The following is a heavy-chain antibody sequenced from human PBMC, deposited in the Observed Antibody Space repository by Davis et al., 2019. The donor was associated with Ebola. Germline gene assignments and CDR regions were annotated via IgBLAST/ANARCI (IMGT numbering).Heavy chain of an antibody. CDR3: ARQKSWGSSWYLAY. D-gene: IGHD6-13*01. V-gene: IGHV5-51*01. CDR1: GCNFPNFW. Sequence: GESLKISCKGSGCNFPNFWIGWVRQMPGKGLEWMGIIHPGDSDTRYSPSFQGQVMISADKSINTAYLQWSSLRASDTAMYYCARQKSWGSSWYLAYWGQGTLVTVSS. CDR2: IHPGDSDT. J-gene: IGHJ4*02.